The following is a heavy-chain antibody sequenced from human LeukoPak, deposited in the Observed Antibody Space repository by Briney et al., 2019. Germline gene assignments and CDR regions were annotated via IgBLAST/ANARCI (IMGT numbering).Heavy chain of an antibody. V-gene: IGHV4-59*01. CDR1: GGSISSYY. D-gene: IGHD3-22*01. CDR2: IYYSGST. J-gene: IGHJ3*02. Sequence: SETLSLTCTVSGGSISSYYWSRIRQPPGKGLEWIGYIYYSGSTNYNPSLKSRVTISVDTSKNQFSLKLSSVTAADTAVYYCAREGYYDSSGYPDAFDIWGQGTMVTVSS. CDR3: AREGYYDSSGYPDAFDI.